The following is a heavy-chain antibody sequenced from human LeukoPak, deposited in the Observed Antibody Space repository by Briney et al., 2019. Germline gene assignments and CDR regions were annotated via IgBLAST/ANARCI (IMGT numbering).Heavy chain of an antibody. CDR2: IHYDGAT. J-gene: IGHJ4*02. CDR1: GGSISGRRYY. D-gene: IGHD5-18*01. V-gene: IGHV4-39*01. CDR3: ARGGYSYGTPFDY. Sequence: PSETLSLTCSVSGGSISGRRYYWGWIRQPPGRGLEWIGSIHYDGATYYNPSLKSRVTMSVDTSKNQVSLKLRSGTAADTAVYYCARGGYSYGTPFDYWGQGTLVTVSS.